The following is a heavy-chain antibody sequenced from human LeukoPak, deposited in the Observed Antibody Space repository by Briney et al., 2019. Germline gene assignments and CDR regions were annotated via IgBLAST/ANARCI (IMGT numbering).Heavy chain of an antibody. V-gene: IGHV1-2*02. CDR3: ASTGITMVRGGGYYYYMDV. CDR2: INPNSGGT. D-gene: IGHD3-10*01. Sequence: GASVKVSCKASGYSFSGHYMHWVRQAPGQGPEWMGWINPNSGGTNYAQKFQGRVTMTRDTSISTAYMELSRLRSDATAVYYCASTGITMVRGGGYYYYMDVWGKGTTVTISS. J-gene: IGHJ6*03. CDR1: GYSFSGHY.